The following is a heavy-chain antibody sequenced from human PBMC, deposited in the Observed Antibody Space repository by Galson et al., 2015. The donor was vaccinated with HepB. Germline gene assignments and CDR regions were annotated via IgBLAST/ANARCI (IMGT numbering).Heavy chain of an antibody. V-gene: IGHV1-18*01. CDR3: ARDLDWSVNKDALYYMDI. CDR1: GYSFATYG. Sequence: SVKVSCKASGYSFATYGFSWVRQAPGQGLEWVGWISGNNGHTNYAHKFRDRVTMTTDSDTNTAYMELRSLRSDDTAVYYCARDLDWSVNKDALYYMDIWGKGTTVTVSS. CDR2: ISGNNGHT. J-gene: IGHJ6*03. D-gene: IGHD3/OR15-3a*01.